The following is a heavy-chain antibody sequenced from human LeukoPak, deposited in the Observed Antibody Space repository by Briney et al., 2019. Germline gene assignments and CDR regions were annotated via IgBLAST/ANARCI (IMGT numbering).Heavy chain of an antibody. D-gene: IGHD6-13*01. CDR1: GVTFSSYW. CDR2: INSDGSST. V-gene: IGHV3-74*01. Sequence: GGSLRLSCAASGVTFSSYWMHWVRQAPGKGLVWVSRINSDGSSTSYADSVKGRFTISRDNAKNTLYLQMNSLRAEDTAVYYCARGGYSRYYYGMDVWGQGTTVTVSS. CDR3: ARGGYSRYYYGMDV. J-gene: IGHJ6*02.